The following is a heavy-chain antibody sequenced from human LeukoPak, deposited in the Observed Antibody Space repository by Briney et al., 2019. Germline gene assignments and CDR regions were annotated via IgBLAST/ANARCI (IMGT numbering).Heavy chain of an antibody. Sequence: PGGSLRLSCAASGFTFSSYAMSWVRQAPGKGLEWVSAISGSGGSTYYADSVKGWFTISRDNSKNTLYLQMNSLRAEDTAVYYCAKDLEHYQYYFDYWGQGTLVTVSS. CDR2: ISGSGGST. V-gene: IGHV3-23*01. CDR1: GFTFSSYA. CDR3: AKDLEHYQYYFDY. J-gene: IGHJ4*02. D-gene: IGHD2-2*01.